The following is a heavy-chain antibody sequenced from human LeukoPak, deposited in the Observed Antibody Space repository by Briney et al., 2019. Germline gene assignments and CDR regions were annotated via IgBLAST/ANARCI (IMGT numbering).Heavy chain of an antibody. CDR1: GFTFSNAW. CDR3: ANPFPAQRPGTPMRKGI. CDR2: IKSKTDGGTT. Sequence: PGGSLRLSCAASGFTFSNAWMSWVRQAPGKGLEWVGRIKSKTDGGTTDYAAPVKGRFTISRDDSKNTLYLQMNSLKTEDTAVYYCANPFPAQRPGTPMRKGIWGQGTMVTVSS. J-gene: IGHJ3*02. D-gene: IGHD1-1*01. V-gene: IGHV3-15*01.